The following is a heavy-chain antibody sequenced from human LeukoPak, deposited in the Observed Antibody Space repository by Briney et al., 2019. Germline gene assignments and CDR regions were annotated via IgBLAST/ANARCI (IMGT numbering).Heavy chain of an antibody. Sequence: WASLKLSCKTSGYSFTVHYLHWLRQAPGQGLEWMGWIKPDSGATTFAQNFQGRVTMTSDMSINTAYMELSSLTSDDTAMYYCARDHDYGPDYWGQGTLVTVSA. CDR3: ARDHDYGPDY. CDR1: GYSFTVHY. J-gene: IGHJ4*02. V-gene: IGHV1-2*02. CDR2: IKPDSGAT. D-gene: IGHD4/OR15-4a*01.